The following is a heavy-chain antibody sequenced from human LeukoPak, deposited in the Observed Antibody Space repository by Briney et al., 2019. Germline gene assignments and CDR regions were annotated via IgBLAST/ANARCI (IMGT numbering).Heavy chain of an antibody. D-gene: IGHD5-18*01. CDR2: INWNGGST. CDR1: GFTFDDYG. V-gene: IGHV3-20*04. Sequence: GSLRLSCAASGFTFDDYGMSWVRQAPGKGLEWVSGINWNGGSTGYADSVKGRFTISRDNAKNSLYLQMNSLRAEDTAVYYCAKDGYSYGLTDWGQGTLVTVSS. J-gene: IGHJ4*02. CDR3: AKDGYSYGLTD.